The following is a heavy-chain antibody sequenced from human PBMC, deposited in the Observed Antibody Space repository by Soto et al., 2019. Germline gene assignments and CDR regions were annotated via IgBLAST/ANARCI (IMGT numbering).Heavy chain of an antibody. Sequence: PSETLSLTCTVSGGSISGYYWSWIRQPAGKGLEWIGRIYSSGSTNYNPSLKSRVTMSVDTSKNQFSLKLSSVTAADTAVYYCARASYCSSTNCYYFDYWGQGTLVTVSS. D-gene: IGHD2-2*01. V-gene: IGHV4-4*07. CDR2: IYSSGST. CDR1: GGSISGYY. J-gene: IGHJ4*02. CDR3: ARASYCSSTNCYYFDY.